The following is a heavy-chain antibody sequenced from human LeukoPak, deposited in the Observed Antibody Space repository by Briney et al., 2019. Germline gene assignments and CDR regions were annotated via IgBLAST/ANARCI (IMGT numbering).Heavy chain of an antibody. D-gene: IGHD3-10*01. Sequence: SETLSLTCAVYGGSFSGYYWGWIRQPPGKGLEWIGEINHSGSTNYNPSLKSRVTISVDTSKNQFSLKLSSVTAADTAVYYCARDSETAGDSGVGLDYWGQGTLVTVSS. J-gene: IGHJ4*02. CDR1: GGSFSGYY. CDR2: INHSGST. V-gene: IGHV4-34*01. CDR3: ARDSETAGDSGVGLDY.